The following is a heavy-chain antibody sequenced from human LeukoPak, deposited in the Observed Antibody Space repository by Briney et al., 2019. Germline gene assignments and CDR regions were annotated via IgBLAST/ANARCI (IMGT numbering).Heavy chain of an antibody. D-gene: IGHD6-6*01. Sequence: ASVKVSCKASGYTFTSYDINWVRQATGQGLEWMGWMNPNSGNTGYAQKFQGRVTITRNTSISTAYMELSSLRSEDTAVYYCARSVSVGAGNKYSSSSHAFDIWGQGTMVTVSS. V-gene: IGHV1-8*03. CDR3: ARSVSVGAGNKYSSSSHAFDI. CDR1: GYTFTSYD. J-gene: IGHJ3*02. CDR2: MNPNSGNT.